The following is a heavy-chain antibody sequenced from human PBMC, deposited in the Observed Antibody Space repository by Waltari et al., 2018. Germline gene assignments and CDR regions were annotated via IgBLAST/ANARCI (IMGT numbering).Heavy chain of an antibody. J-gene: IGHJ4*02. CDR1: GYTFTDYY. CDR2: VDPEDGET. V-gene: IGHV1-69-2*01. CDR3: ATISAQYSGSPSFDY. Sequence: EVQLVQSGAEVKKPGATVKISCKATGYTFTDYYMHRVQQAPGKGLEWMGRVDPEDGETIYAEKFQGRVTIPADTSTDTAYMELSSLRSEDTAVYYCATISAQYSGSPSFDYWGQGTLVTVSS. D-gene: IGHD3-10*01.